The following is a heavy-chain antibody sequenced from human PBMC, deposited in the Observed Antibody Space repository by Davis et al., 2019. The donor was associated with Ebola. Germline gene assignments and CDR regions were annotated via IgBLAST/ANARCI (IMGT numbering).Heavy chain of an antibody. J-gene: IGHJ5*02. Sequence: ASVKVSCKASGYTFTGYYMHWVRQAPGQGLEWMGIINPSGGSTSYAQKFQGRVTMTRDTSTSTVYMELSRLRSDDTAVYYCAREGGWYQLLSVGWFDPWGQGTLVTVSS. CDR1: GYTFTGYY. CDR2: INPSGGST. CDR3: AREGGWYQLLSVGWFDP. V-gene: IGHV1-46*01. D-gene: IGHD2-2*01.